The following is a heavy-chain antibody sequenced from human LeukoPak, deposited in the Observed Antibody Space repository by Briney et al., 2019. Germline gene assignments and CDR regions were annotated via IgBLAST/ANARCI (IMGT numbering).Heavy chain of an antibody. CDR1: GGSISSYY. CDR2: IYYSGST. D-gene: IGHD3-10*01. J-gene: IGHJ3*02. CDR3: ARGAKGPDAFDI. V-gene: IGHV4-59*08. Sequence: PSETLSLTCTVSGGSISSYYWSWIRQPPGKGLEWIGYIYYSGSTNYNPSLKSRVTISVDTSKNQFSLKLSSVTAADTAVYYCARGAKGPDAFDIWGQGTMVTVSS.